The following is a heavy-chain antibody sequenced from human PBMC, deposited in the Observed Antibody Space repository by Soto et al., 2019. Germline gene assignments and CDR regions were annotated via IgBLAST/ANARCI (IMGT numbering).Heavy chain of an antibody. CDR2: IYYSGST. J-gene: IGHJ4*02. V-gene: IGHV4-59*01. CDR1: GGSISSYY. CDR3: ARWVGGDYYDSSGYLPN. D-gene: IGHD3-22*01. Sequence: SETLSLTCTVSGGSISSYYWSWIRQPPGKGLEWIGYIYYSGSTNYNPSLKSRVTISVDTSKNQFSLKLSSVTAADTAVYYCARWVGGDYYDSSGYLPNWGQGTLVTVSS.